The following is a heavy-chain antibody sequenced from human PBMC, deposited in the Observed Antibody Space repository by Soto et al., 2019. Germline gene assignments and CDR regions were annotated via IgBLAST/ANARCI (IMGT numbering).Heavy chain of an antibody. D-gene: IGHD2-15*01. CDR1: GYTFTSYD. CDR3: ARVLAATDAFDI. CDR2: MNPNSGNT. J-gene: IGHJ3*02. V-gene: IGHV1-8*01. Sequence: ASVKVSCKASGYTFTSYDINWVRQATGQGLEWMGWMNPNSGNTGYAQKFQGRVTMTRNTSISTAYMELSSLRSEDTAVYYCARVLAATDAFDIWGQGTMVTVSS.